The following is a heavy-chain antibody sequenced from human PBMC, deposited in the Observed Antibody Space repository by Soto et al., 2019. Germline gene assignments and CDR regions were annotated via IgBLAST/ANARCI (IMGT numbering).Heavy chain of an antibody. J-gene: IGHJ4*02. Sequence: QVQLAESGGGVVQPGGSVRLSCVGSGFRFSDYGRHWVRQAPGKGLEWVAMMSFDGTYKYYADSVKGRFIISRDNSKNTLYLQMNSLRAEDTAVYYCAKDRRDGEYNSVYDFWGQGTLVTVSS. CDR2: MSFDGTYK. CDR3: AKDRRDGEYNSVYDF. V-gene: IGHV3-30*18. CDR1: GFRFSDYG. D-gene: IGHD4-17*01.